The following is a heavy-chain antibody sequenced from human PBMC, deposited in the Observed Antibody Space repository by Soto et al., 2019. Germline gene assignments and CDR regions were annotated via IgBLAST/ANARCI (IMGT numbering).Heavy chain of an antibody. CDR3: ASQTGDLWYFDL. CDR1: GGTFSSYS. CDR2: IIPILGIA. V-gene: IGHV1-69*02. J-gene: IGHJ2*01. D-gene: IGHD7-27*01. Sequence: ASVKVSSEASGGTFSSYSISWVRQAPGQGLEWMGRIIPILGIANYAQKFQGRVTITADKSTSTAYMELSSLRSEDTAVYYCASQTGDLWYFDLWGRGTLVTVSS.